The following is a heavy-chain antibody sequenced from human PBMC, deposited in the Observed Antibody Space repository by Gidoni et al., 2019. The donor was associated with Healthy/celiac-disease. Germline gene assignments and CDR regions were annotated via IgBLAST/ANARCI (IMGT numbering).Heavy chain of an antibody. J-gene: IGHJ4*02. D-gene: IGHD6-13*01. Sequence: VQLVQSGGGLVQPGGSLILSCAASGFTFSSYEWNWVRQAPGKGLEWVSYISSSGSTIYYADSVKGRFTISRDNAKNSLYLQMNSLRAEDTAVYYCARDDSSSWYGLHYWGQGTLVTVSS. CDR1: GFTFSSYE. CDR2: ISSSGSTI. V-gene: IGHV3-48*03. CDR3: ARDDSSSWYGLHY.